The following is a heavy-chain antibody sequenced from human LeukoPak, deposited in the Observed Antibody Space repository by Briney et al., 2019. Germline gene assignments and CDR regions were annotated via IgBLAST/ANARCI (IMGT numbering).Heavy chain of an antibody. D-gene: IGHD3-10*01. CDR3: ARSITMVRGVKVGRAYFDY. Sequence: GGSLRLSCAASGFTFSSYWMSWVRQAPGKGLEWVANIKQDGSEKYYVDSVKGRFTISRDNAKNSLYLQMNSLRAEDTAVYYCARSITMVRGVKVGRAYFDYWGQGTLVTVSS. CDR2: IKQDGSEK. V-gene: IGHV3-7*01. J-gene: IGHJ4*02. CDR1: GFTFSSYW.